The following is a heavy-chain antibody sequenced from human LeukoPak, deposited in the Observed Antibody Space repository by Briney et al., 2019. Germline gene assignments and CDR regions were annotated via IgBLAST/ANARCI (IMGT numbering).Heavy chain of an antibody. CDR3: ARAQCCPGTPDY. CDR2: IYTSGST. CDR1: GGSIGSGSYY. Sequence: SQTLSLTCTVSGGSIGSGSYYWSWIRPPAWKGLEWIGRIYTSGSTNYNPSLKSRVTISVDTSTNQFSLKLISVTAADTAVYYCARAQCCPGTPDYWGQGTLVTVSS. D-gene: IGHD2-15*01. V-gene: IGHV4-61*02. J-gene: IGHJ4*02.